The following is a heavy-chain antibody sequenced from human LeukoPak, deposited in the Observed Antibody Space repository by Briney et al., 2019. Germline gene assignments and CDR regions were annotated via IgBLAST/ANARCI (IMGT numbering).Heavy chain of an antibody. V-gene: IGHV3-9*03. CDR2: VSWNSGRI. CDR1: GFTFDDYA. J-gene: IGHJ4*02. CDR3: AKAKYSSSSTYLDY. Sequence: PGGSLRLSCAASGFTFDDYAMHWVRQAPGKGLEWVSGVSWNSGRIVYADSVKGRFTISRDNAKSSLYLQMNSLRSEDMALYYCAKAKYSSSSTYLDYWGQGTLVTVSS. D-gene: IGHD6-6*01.